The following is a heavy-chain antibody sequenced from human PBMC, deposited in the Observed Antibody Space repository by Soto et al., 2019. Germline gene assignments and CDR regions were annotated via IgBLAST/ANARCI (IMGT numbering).Heavy chain of an antibody. CDR2: ISAYNGNT. V-gene: IGHV1-18*01. J-gene: IGHJ6*02. CDR3: ARDQETYYYYGIDV. CDR1: GYTFTSYG. Sequence: ASVKVSCKASGYTFTSYGISWGRQAPGQGLEWMGWISAYNGNTNYAQKLQGRVTMTTDTSTSTAYMELRSLRSDDTAVYYCARDQETYYYYGIDVWGQGTTVTVSS.